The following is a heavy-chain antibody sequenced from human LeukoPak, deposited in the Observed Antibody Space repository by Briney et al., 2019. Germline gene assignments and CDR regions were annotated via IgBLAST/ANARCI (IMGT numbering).Heavy chain of an antibody. V-gene: IGHV1-46*01. CDR3: AGSSTSFDAFDI. D-gene: IGHD2-2*01. CDR1: VYTFTSYY. J-gene: IGHJ3*02. Sequence: ASVKVSCKASVYTFTSYYMHWVRQAPGQGREERGIINPSGGSTSYAQKFQGRVTMTRDTSTSTVYMELSSLRSEDTAVYYCAGSSTSFDAFDIWGQGTMVTVSS. CDR2: INPSGGST.